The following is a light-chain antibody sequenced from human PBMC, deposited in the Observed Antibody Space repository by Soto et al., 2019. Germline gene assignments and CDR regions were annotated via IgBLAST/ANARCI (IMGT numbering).Light chain of an antibody. CDR1: SSDVGGYNY. Sequence: QSVLTQPASVSGSPGQSITISCTGTSSDVGGYNYVSWYQQHPGKAPKLMIYDVSNRPSGVSNRFSGSKSGNTASLTISGLQAEDEADYYCSSYTSSSTFYVFGTGTKLPVL. V-gene: IGLV2-14*01. J-gene: IGLJ1*01. CDR3: SSYTSSSTFYV. CDR2: DVS.